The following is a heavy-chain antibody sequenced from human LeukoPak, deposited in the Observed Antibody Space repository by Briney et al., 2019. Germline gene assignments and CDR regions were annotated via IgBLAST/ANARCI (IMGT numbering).Heavy chain of an antibody. CDR1: GYTFTSYY. D-gene: IGHD6-6*01. CDR3: ARVAPSSSSGDY. V-gene: IGHV1-46*01. J-gene: IGHJ4*02. Sequence: GASVKVSCKASGYTFTSYYMHWVRQAPGQGPEWMGLINPSGGSTSYAQKFQGRVTITADESTSTAYMELSSLRSEDTAVYYCARVAPSSSSGDYWGQGTLVTVSS. CDR2: INPSGGST.